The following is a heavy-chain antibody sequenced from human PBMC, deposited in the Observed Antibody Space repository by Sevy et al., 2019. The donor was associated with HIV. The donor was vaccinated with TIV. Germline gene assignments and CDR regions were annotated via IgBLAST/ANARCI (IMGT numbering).Heavy chain of an antibody. D-gene: IGHD3-10*01. J-gene: IGHJ3*02. CDR1: GFTFRNYV. CDR3: AKRVAGALAAFDI. CDR2: ISDGGGTT. Sequence: GGSLRLSCAASGFTFRNYVMNWVRQPPGKGLEWVSVISDGGGTTYYADSVEGRFTISRDDSKGTLYLQMNNLRGENTAVYFCAKRVAGALAAFDIWGQGTMVTVSS. V-gene: IGHV3-23*01.